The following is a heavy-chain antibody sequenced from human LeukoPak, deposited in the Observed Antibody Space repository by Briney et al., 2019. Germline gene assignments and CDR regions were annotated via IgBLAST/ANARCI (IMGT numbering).Heavy chain of an antibody. D-gene: IGHD3-10*01. V-gene: IGHV1-18*01. Sequence: ASVKVSCKASGYTFTSYGISWVRQAPGQGLEWMGWISAYNGNTNYAQKLQGRVTMTTDTSTSTAYMELSSLRSEDTAVYYCARDQWDGSGIKGHWFDPWGQGTLVTVSS. J-gene: IGHJ5*02. CDR3: ARDQWDGSGIKGHWFDP. CDR2: ISAYNGNT. CDR1: GYTFTSYG.